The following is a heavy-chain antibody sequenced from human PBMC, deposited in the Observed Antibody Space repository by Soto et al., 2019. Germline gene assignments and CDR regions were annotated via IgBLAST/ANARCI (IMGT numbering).Heavy chain of an antibody. D-gene: IGHD2-2*01. Sequence: EVQLVESGGGLVKPGESLRLSCSASGFTFSNAWMNWVRQAPGKGLEWVGRIRRKADGGTKDYATVVKGRFSISSDDSQNKQYFPMNSLQHDDTAVYYCTPSSRGTSTIRSWGQGTLVTVSS. CDR3: TPSSRGTSTIRS. CDR1: GFTFSNAW. V-gene: IGHV3-15*07. CDR2: IRRKADGGTK. J-gene: IGHJ5*02.